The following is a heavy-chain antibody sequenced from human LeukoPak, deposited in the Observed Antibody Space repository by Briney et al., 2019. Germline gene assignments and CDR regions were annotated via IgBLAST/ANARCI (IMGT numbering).Heavy chain of an antibody. J-gene: IGHJ4*02. Sequence: GSLRLPCAASGFTFSSYAMSWVRQAPGKGLEWVSAISGSGGSTYYADSVKGRFTISRDNSKNTLYLQMNSLRAEDTAVYYCAKPDVLLIARTFYDYWGQGTLVTVSS. CDR3: AKPDVLLIARTFYDY. CDR2: ISGSGGST. D-gene: IGHD2-21*01. CDR1: GFTFSSYA. V-gene: IGHV3-23*01.